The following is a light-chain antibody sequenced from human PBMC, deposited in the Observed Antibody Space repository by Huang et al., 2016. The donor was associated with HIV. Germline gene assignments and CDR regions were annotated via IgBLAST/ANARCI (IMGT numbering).Light chain of an antibody. CDR3: MQRTQRPLT. J-gene: IGKJ4*01. V-gene: IGKV2D-29*02. CDR2: EVS. CDR1: QSLLHSCGEIY. Sequence: DIVITQTPLSLSVTPGQPASISCKSSQSLLHSCGEIYLYWYLHKPGQSPQLLIYEVSNRFTGVPDRFSGSGPGTDFTLRISRVEAEDVGIYYCMQRTQRPLTFGGGTKVEIK.